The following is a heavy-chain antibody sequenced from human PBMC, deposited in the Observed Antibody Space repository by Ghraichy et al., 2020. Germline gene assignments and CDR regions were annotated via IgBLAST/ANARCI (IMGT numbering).Heavy chain of an antibody. D-gene: IGHD3-10*01. Sequence: ESLNISCTVSGGSISSYYWSWIRQPPGKGLEWIGYIYYSGSTNYNPSLKSRVTISVDTSKNQFSLKLSSVTAADTAVYYCARDWGASDALLNYGSGSPPHPYYYYYGMDVWGQGTTVTVSS. CDR3: ARDWGASDALLNYGSGSPPHPYYYYYGMDV. J-gene: IGHJ6*02. V-gene: IGHV4-59*01. CDR1: GGSISSYY. CDR2: IYYSGST.